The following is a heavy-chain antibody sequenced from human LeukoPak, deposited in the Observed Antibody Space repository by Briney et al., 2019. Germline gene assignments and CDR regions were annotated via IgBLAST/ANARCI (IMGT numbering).Heavy chain of an antibody. CDR2: ISSGGSPI. CDR3: TYPRTPYYNDKWVDP. Sequence: PGGSLRLTCAVSGFTITSWSMNWVRQAPGKGLEWLSYISSGGSPIYYADSVKGRFTISRDDAKNLVYLQMDSLRAEDTAVYYCTYPRTPYYNDKWVDPWGQGALVTVSS. V-gene: IGHV3-48*04. D-gene: IGHD3/OR15-3a*01. CDR1: GFTITSWS. J-gene: IGHJ5*02.